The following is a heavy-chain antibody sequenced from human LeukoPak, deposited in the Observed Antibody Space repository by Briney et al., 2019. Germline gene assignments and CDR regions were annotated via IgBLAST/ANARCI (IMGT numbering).Heavy chain of an antibody. CDR1: GFTFSSYG. Sequence: GGSLRLSCAASGFTFSSYGMHWVRQAPGKGLEWVAFIRYDGSNKYYADSVKGRFTISRDNSKNTLYLQMNSLRAEDTAAYYCARDQRYCSGGSCYGLDYWGQGTLVTVSS. CDR3: ARDQRYCSGGSCYGLDY. V-gene: IGHV3-30*02. CDR2: IRYDGSNK. D-gene: IGHD2-15*01. J-gene: IGHJ4*02.